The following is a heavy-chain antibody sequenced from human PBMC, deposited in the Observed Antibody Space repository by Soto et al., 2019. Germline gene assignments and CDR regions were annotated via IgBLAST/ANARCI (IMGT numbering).Heavy chain of an antibody. CDR3: ARDGVGATHFDY. CDR2: SYYMGRT. Sequence: DTVCLACRVGYLAIHYGTWVRQPPGKGLEWFGYSYYMGRTNYNSSLKSRVSMSIDTSKNQFSLKLSSVTASDTAIYYCARDGVGATHFDYWGQGAPVTVS. V-gene: IGHV4-59*11. D-gene: IGHD1-26*01. J-gene: IGHJ4*02. CDR1: GYLAIHY.